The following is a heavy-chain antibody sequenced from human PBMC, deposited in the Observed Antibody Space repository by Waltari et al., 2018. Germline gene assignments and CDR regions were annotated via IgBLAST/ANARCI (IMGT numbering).Heavy chain of an antibody. V-gene: IGHV3-74*03. CDR2: IKNGGSST. CDR3: ARAGLLGAFDV. J-gene: IGHJ3*01. CDR1: GVTLSRSW. D-gene: IGHD2-15*01. Sequence: EVQLVESGGGLVQPGGSLRLSCAASGVTLSRSWIHWVRQSPGKGVMWGYRIKNGGSSTVYADSVKGRFTISRDDAKNTVSLQMNNLSAEDTALYYCARAGLLGAFDVWGQGTMVTVSS.